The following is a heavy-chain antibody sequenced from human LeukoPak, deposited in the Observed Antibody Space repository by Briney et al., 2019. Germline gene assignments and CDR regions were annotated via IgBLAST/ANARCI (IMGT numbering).Heavy chain of an antibody. J-gene: IGHJ4*02. D-gene: IGHD3-10*01. CDR2: IYYSGST. Sequence: PSETLSLTCTVSGGSISSYYWSWIRQPPGKGLEWIGYIYYSGSTNYNPSLKSRVTISVDTSKNQFSLKLSSVTAADTAVYHCARGGDPIIDYWGQGTLATVSS. V-gene: IGHV4-59*01. CDR1: GGSISSYY. CDR3: ARGGDPIIDY.